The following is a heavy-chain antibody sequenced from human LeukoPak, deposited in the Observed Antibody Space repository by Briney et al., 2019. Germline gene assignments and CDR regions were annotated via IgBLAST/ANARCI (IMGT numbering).Heavy chain of an antibody. Sequence: PSETLSLTCGVSGGSFRGYYWTRIRQPPGKGLEWIGEISHNAGPNYNPSLKSRVTISIDTPKNQFSLTMNSVTAADTAVYYCARAPPGRPFDYWGQGTLVTVSS. CDR2: ISHNAGP. CDR1: GGSFRGYY. D-gene: IGHD6-6*01. CDR3: ARAPPGRPFDY. V-gene: IGHV4-34*01. J-gene: IGHJ4*02.